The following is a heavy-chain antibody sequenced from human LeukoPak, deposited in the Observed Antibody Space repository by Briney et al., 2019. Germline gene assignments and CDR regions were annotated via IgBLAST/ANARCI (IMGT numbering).Heavy chain of an antibody. CDR1: GGSISSYY. CDR2: RYYSGST. Sequence: SETLSLTCSVSGGSISSYYWTWLRQPPGQGLEWIGYRYYSGSTTYNPSLKSRVTISVDTSKSQFSLKLISVTAADTAIYYCARVRGDFETDWGQGTLVTVSS. CDR3: ARVRGDFETD. D-gene: IGHD3-16*01. J-gene: IGHJ1*01. V-gene: IGHV4-59*01.